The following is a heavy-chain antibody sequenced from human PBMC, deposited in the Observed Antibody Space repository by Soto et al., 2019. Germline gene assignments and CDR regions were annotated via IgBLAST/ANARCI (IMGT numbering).Heavy chain of an antibody. D-gene: IGHD2-21*01. CDR2: INWDNNE. V-gene: IGHV2-70*01. CDR1: GFSLRTLGRC. Sequence: SGPTLVNPTQTLTLTCTFSGFSLRTLGRCVTWIRQPPGKALEWLALINWDNNEYYTTSLKTRLTISRDTSKNQVVLTMTNVDPVDTATYYCARIPHYSDSYYMDYWGQGTLVTVSS. CDR3: ARIPHYSDSYYMDY. J-gene: IGHJ4*02.